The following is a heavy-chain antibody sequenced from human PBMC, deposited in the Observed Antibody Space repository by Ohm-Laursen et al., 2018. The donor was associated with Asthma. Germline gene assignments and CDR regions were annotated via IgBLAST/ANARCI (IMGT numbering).Heavy chain of an antibody. Sequence: SLRLSCAASGFTFSSYAMHWVRQAPGKGLEWVAVISYDGSNKYYADSVKGRFTISRDNSKNTLYLQMNSLRAEDTALYYCAKALVGAPLYYHYYGMDVWGQGTTVTVSS. V-gene: IGHV3-30-3*01. CDR3: AKALVGAPLYYHYYGMDV. J-gene: IGHJ6*02. CDR2: ISYDGSNK. CDR1: GFTFSSYA. D-gene: IGHD1-26*01.